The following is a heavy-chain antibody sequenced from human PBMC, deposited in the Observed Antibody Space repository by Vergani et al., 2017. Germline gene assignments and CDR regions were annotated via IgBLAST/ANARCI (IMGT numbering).Heavy chain of an antibody. D-gene: IGHD2-8*01. J-gene: IGHJ4*02. CDR3: AREGYCTNGVCFTLFDG. CDR1: GGSFNDYW. V-gene: IGHV4-34*01. Sequence: QAQLQQWGAGLLKPSETLSLTCAIYGGSFNDYWWTWIRQPPGKGREWIGEIRHEGITHYSPSLKGRVTISIDTSTHQFSLNLGAVTAADTAVYYCAREGYCTNGVCFTLFDGWGQGALVTVSS. CDR2: IRHEGIT.